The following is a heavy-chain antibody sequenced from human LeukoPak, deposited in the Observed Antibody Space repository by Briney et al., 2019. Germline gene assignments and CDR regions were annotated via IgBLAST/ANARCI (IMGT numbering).Heavy chain of an antibody. CDR1: GFTFSTSA. D-gene: IGHD1-1*01. CDR2: IGGSSGNT. V-gene: IGHV3-23*01. CDR3: AQNPTVS. J-gene: IGHJ4*02. Sequence: GGSLRLSCAASGFTFSTSAMSWVRQAPGKGLEWVSAIGGSSGNTFYADSVKGRFTISRDNSKNTLYLQMNSLRAEDTAVYYCAQNPTVSWGQGTLVTVSS.